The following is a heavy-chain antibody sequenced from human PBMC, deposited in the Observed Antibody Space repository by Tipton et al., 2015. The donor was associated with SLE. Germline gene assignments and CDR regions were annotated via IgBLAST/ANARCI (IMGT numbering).Heavy chain of an antibody. J-gene: IGHJ3*01. CDR2: IHEDGGEK. V-gene: IGHV3-7*01. CDR3: ARATEGAFDF. Sequence: SLRLSCAASGFTFSRHWMSWVRQPLGQGLEWVANIHEDGGEKYYVDSVKGRFTISRDNAENSLNLQMNNLRAEDTAVYYCARATEGAFDFWGQGTMVTVSS. CDR1: GFTFSRHW.